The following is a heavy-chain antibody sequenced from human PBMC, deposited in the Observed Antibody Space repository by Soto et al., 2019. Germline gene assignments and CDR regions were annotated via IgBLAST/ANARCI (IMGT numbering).Heavy chain of an antibody. J-gene: IGHJ4*02. V-gene: IGHV3-23*01. D-gene: IGHD3-10*01. CDR1: GFTFDYYW. CDR2: VSGGGSDA. Sequence: PGGSLRLSCAASGFTFDYYWMHWVRQAPGKGLVWVSIVSGGGSDAFYADSVKGRFAISRDNSKNTLYLQMNSLTAEDTAVYYCAKHFVNGEVDYWGQGTPVTVSS. CDR3: AKHFVNGEVDY.